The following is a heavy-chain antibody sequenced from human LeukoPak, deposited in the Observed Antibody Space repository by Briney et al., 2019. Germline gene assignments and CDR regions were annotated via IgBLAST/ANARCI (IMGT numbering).Heavy chain of an antibody. D-gene: IGHD4-17*01. CDR3: AKDQNTVATAPFDY. V-gene: IGHV3-23*01. CDR2: INSAGST. CDR1: GFTFSSYA. Sequence: GGSLRLSCAASGFTFSSYAMSWVRHAPGKGLEWVSAINSAGSTYYGDSVRGRFTISRDNSKNVLYLQMNSLRAEDTALYYCAKDQNTVATAPFDYWGQGTLVTVSS. J-gene: IGHJ4*02.